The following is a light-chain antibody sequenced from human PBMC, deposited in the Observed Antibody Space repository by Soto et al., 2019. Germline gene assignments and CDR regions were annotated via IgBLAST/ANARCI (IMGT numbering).Light chain of an antibody. CDR2: EVT. J-gene: IGLJ1*01. CDR3: RSYVNNDSFFV. CDR1: SSDVGGYNY. Sequence: QSALGQHPSASGSPGQSVTISCTGTSSDVGGYNYVAWYQQHPGKAPKVLIYEVTKRPSGVPDRFSGSKSGNTASLTVSGLQADDEADYFCRSYVNNDSFFVFGPGTKVTVL. V-gene: IGLV2-8*01.